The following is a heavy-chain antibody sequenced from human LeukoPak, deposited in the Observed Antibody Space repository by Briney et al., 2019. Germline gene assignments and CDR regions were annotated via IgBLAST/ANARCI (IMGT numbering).Heavy chain of an antibody. V-gene: IGHV3-33*01. CDR1: GFTFSSYG. Sequence: QTRGSLRLSCAASGFTFSSYGMHWVRQAPGKGLEWVAVIWYDGSNKYYADSVKGRFTISRDNSKNTLYLQMDSLRAEDTAVYYCATDRNSGKYYDYWGQGTLVTVSS. CDR3: ATDRNSGKYYDY. CDR2: IWYDGSNK. J-gene: IGHJ4*02. D-gene: IGHD1-26*01.